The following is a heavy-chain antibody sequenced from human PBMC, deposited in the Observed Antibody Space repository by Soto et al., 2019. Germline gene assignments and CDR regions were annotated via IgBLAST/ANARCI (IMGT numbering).Heavy chain of an antibody. J-gene: IGHJ4*02. CDR1: GVTFSNAW. V-gene: IGHV3-15*01. CDR2: IKSKSDGGTT. Sequence: GGSLRLSCAASGVTFSNAWMSWVRQAPGKGLEWVGRIKSKSDGGTTDYAAPVKGRFTISRDDSKNRLYLQMNSLRSEDTAVYFCTTLSGPSDYFDYWGQGTLVTAPQ. D-gene: IGHD2-15*01. CDR3: TTLSGPSDYFDY.